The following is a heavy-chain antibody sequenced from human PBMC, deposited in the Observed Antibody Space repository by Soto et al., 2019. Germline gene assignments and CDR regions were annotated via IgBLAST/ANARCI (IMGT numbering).Heavy chain of an antibody. CDR2: INWNGGST. Sequence: EVQLVESGGGVVRPGGSLRLSCAASGFTFDDYGMSWVRQAPGKGLEWVSGINWNGGSTGYADSVKGRFTISRDNAKNSLYLQMNSLRAEDTALYHCARLDSSGGSCYLGSLDYWGQGTLVTVSS. CDR1: GFTFDDYG. V-gene: IGHV3-20*01. CDR3: ARLDSSGGSCYLGSLDY. D-gene: IGHD2-15*01. J-gene: IGHJ4*02.